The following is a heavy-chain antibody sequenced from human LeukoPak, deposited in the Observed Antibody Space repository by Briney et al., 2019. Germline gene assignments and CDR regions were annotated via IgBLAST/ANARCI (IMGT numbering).Heavy chain of an antibody. CDR1: GFTLSSYW. J-gene: IGHJ4*02. Sequence: GGSLRLSCAASGFTLSSYWMIWVRQAPGKGLEWVANIKQDGSEISYVDSVKGRFTISRDNAKNSLYLQTNSLRAEDTAVYYCVRGNPFGGYWGQGTLVTVSS. CDR2: IKQDGSEI. V-gene: IGHV3-7*03. CDR3: VRGNPFGGY. D-gene: IGHD2-15*01.